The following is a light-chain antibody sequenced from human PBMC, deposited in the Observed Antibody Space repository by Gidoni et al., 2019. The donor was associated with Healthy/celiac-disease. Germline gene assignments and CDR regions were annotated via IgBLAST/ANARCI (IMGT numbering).Light chain of an antibody. CDR1: QDISNY. CDR2: DAS. Sequence: DIYITQSPSSLSASVGDRVTITCQASQDISNYLNLYQQKPGKAPKLLIYDASNLETGVPSRFSGSGSGTDFTFTISSLQPEDIATYYCQQYDNLPSTFGGGTKVEIK. CDR3: QQYDNLPST. J-gene: IGKJ4*01. V-gene: IGKV1-33*01.